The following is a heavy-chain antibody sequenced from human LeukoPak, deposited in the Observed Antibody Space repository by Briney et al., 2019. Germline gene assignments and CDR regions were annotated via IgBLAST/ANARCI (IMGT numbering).Heavy chain of an antibody. CDR1: GLRFGSFW. Sequence: GGSLRLSCVVSGLRFGSFWMSWVRQAPGKGLEWVANINQDGSEKYFVDSVRGRFTISRDNSKNSLHLQINTLRAEDTAVYYCARERDGRFFDYWGQGTLVTVSS. D-gene: IGHD5-24*01. CDR2: INQDGSEK. CDR3: ARERDGRFFDY. J-gene: IGHJ4*02. V-gene: IGHV3-7*01.